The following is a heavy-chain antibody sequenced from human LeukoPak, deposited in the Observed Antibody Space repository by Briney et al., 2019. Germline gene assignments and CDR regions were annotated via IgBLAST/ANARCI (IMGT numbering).Heavy chain of an antibody. D-gene: IGHD3-22*01. CDR2: ISGSGGST. J-gene: IGHJ4*02. CDR1: GFTFSSYA. V-gene: IGHV3-23*01. Sequence: GGSLRLSCAASGFTFSSYAMSWVRQAPAKGLEWVSAISGSGGSTYYADSVKGRFTISRDNSKNTLYLQMNSLRAEDTAVYYCAKDRGYYDSSGYSKGAFDYWGQGTLVTVSS. CDR3: AKDRGYYDSSGYSKGAFDY.